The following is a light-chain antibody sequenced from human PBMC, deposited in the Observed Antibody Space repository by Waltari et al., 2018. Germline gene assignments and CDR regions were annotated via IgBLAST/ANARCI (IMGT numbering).Light chain of an antibody. J-gene: IGLJ3*02. CDR2: GTS. CDR3: QSYDTTLSVV. CDR1: GPNIGAGYD. V-gene: IGLV1-40*01. Sequence: QSVLTQSPSVSGAPGQKVTIPCTGSGPNIGAGYDVHWYQQLPRAAPKLLIYGTSSRPLGVPDRFFGSTSGTSASLAITGLQAEDEADYYCQSYDTTLSVVFGGGTKLTVL.